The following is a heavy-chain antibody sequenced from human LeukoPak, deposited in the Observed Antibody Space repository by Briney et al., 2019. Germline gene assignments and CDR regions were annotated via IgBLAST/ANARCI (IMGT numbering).Heavy chain of an antibody. J-gene: IGHJ4*02. D-gene: IGHD5-24*01. CDR2: ISYDGSNI. CDR3: ARDRGDGYNFPPDAPFDY. V-gene: IGHV3-30*04. Sequence: PGGSLRLSCAASGFTFSNYAMHWVRQAPAKGLEWVALISYDGSNIYYADSVKGRFTISRDNSKNTLYLQMNSLRAEDTAVFYCARDRGDGYNFPPDAPFDYWGQGTLVTVSS. CDR1: GFTFSNYA.